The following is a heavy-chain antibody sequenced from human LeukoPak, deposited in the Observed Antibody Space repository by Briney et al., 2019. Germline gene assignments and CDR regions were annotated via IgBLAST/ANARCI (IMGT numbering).Heavy chain of an antibody. CDR3: ARDLFFSDAGYSSGWRAEYFHH. CDR2: INGAGSST. J-gene: IGHJ1*01. Sequence: GGSLRLSCAASGFTFGSYGMHWVRQAPGKGLVWVSRINGAGSSTSYADSVKGRFTVSRDNAKNTLNLQMNSLRAEDTAVYYCARDLFFSDAGYSSGWRAEYFHHWGQGTLVTVSS. V-gene: IGHV3-74*01. CDR1: GFTFGSYG. D-gene: IGHD6-19*01.